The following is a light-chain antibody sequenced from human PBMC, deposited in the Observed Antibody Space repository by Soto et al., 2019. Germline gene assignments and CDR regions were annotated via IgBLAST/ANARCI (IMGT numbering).Light chain of an antibody. J-gene: IGLJ1*01. CDR3: SSYTRSSSYV. Sequence: QSVLTQPDSVSGSPGQSITISCTGTSSDVGNYNYVSWYQHHPGKAPKLMVYDVSHRPSGVSNRFSGSKSGNTASLTISWLQAEDEADYYCSSYTRSSSYVFGTGTKVTVL. CDR1: SSDVGNYNY. CDR2: DVS. V-gene: IGLV2-14*03.